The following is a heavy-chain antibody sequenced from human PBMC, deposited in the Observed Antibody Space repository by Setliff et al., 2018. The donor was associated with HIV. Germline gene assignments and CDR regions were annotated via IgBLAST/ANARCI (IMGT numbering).Heavy chain of an antibody. V-gene: IGHV3-30*02. CDR2: IWYDGNNI. CDR3: ANSYSASGNYHYYDYLDV. D-gene: IGHD3-10*01. CDR1: GFTFSSYT. Sequence: GESLKISCAASGFTFSSYTMNWVRQAPGKGLEWVAFIWYDGNNIKYADSVKGRFTISRDNSKNTLYLQMNSLRIEDSGAYYCANSYSASGNYHYYDYLDVWGKGTTVTVSS. J-gene: IGHJ6*03.